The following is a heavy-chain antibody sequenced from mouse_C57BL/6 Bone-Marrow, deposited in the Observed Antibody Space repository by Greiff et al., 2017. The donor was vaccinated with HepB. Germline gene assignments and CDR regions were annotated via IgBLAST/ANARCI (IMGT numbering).Heavy chain of an antibody. Sequence: VQLQQSGPELVKPGASVKISCKASGYTFTDYYMNWVKQSHGKSLEWIGDINPNNGGTSYNQKFKGKATLTVDKSSSTAYMELRSLPSEDSAVYYCARRDYYGSNFDYWGQGTTLTVSS. V-gene: IGHV1-26*01. J-gene: IGHJ2*01. D-gene: IGHD1-1*01. CDR2: INPNNGGT. CDR3: ARRDYYGSNFDY. CDR1: GYTFTDYY.